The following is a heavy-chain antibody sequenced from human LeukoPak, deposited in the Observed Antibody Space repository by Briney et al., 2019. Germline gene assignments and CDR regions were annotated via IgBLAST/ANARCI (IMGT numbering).Heavy chain of an antibody. D-gene: IGHD3-3*01. Sequence: SETLSLTCTVSGGSISSYYWSWIRQPPGKGLEWIGYVYYSGSTNYNPSLKSRVTISVDTSKNQFSLKLSSVTAADTAVYYCARATYYDFWSGYYTRYYFDYWGQGTLVTVSS. V-gene: IGHV4-59*01. CDR2: VYYSGST. CDR1: GGSISSYY. CDR3: ARATYYDFWSGYYTRYYFDY. J-gene: IGHJ4*02.